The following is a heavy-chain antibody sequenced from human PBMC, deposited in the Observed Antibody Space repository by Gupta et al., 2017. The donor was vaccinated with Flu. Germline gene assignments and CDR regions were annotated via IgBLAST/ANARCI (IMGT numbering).Heavy chain of an antibody. CDR3: AKVWAGCSGGSCYSGDY. J-gene: IGHJ4*02. V-gene: IGHV3-23*01. CDR1: GFTFSSYA. Sequence: EVQLLESGGGLVQPGGSLRLSCAASGFTFSSYAMSWVRQAPGKGLGWVSAISGSGGSTYYADSVKGRFTISRDNSKNTLYLQMNSLRAEDTAVYYCAKVWAGCSGGSCYSGDYWGQGTLVTVSS. D-gene: IGHD2-15*01. CDR2: ISGSGGST.